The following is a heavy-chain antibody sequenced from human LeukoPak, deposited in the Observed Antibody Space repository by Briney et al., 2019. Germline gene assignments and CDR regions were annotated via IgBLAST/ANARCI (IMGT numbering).Heavy chain of an antibody. V-gene: IGHV1-2*02. CDR2: INPNSGGT. CDR3: ASRGGLYCSGGSCSFDY. J-gene: IGHJ4*02. Sequence: ASVKVSCKASGYTFTSYYMYWVRQAPGQGLEWMGWINPNSGGTNYAQKFQGRVTMTRDTSISTAYMELSRLRSDDTAVYYCASRGGLYCSGGSCSFDYWGQGTLVTVSS. CDR1: GYTFTSYY. D-gene: IGHD2-15*01.